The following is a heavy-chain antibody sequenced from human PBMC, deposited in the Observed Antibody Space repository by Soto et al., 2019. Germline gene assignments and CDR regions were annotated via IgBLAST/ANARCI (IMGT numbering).Heavy chain of an antibody. V-gene: IGHV3-23*01. J-gene: IGHJ4*02. CDR2: ISGSGGST. CDR1: GXTFSSYA. Sequence: LRLSFAASGXTFSSYAMSWVRQALGKGLEWVSAISGSGGSTYYADSVKGRFTISRDNSKNTLYLQMNRLRAEDTAVYYCAKGRYSTPMYYFDYWGQGTLVTVSS. D-gene: IGHD6-13*01. CDR3: AKGRYSTPMYYFDY.